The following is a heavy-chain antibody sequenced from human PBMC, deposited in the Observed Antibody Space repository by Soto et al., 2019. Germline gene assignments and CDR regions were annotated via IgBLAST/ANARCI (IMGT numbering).Heavy chain of an antibody. CDR1: GFTFSAYA. CDR2: ISASAITT. Sequence: EVQLVDSGGGLVQPGESLRLSCAGSGFTFSAYAMSWVRQAPGKGLEWVSSISASAITTYNTDSVRGRFTISRDNSRNTVYLHMNSLRAEDTAVYFCAKPPGFNNVVPAYFDYWGGGTRVTVSS. CDR3: AKPPGFNNVVPAYFDY. J-gene: IGHJ4*02. D-gene: IGHD2-15*01. V-gene: IGHV3-23*04.